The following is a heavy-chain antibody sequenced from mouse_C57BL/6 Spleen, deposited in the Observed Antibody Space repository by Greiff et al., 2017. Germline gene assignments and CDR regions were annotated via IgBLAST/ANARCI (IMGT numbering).Heavy chain of an antibody. J-gene: IGHJ4*01. Sequence: EVKLMESGPGLVKPSQSLSLTCSVTGYSITSGYYWNWIRQFPGNKLEWMGYISYDGSNNYNPSLKNRISITRDTSKNQFFLKLNSVTTEDTATYYCARNYGSWYYAMDYWGQGTSVTVSS. D-gene: IGHD1-1*01. CDR2: ISYDGSN. CDR3: ARNYGSWYYAMDY. V-gene: IGHV3-6*01. CDR1: GYSITSGYY.